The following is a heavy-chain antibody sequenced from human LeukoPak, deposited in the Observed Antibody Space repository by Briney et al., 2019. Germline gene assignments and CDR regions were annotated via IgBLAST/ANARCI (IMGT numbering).Heavy chain of an antibody. CDR1: GGSISSSY. V-gene: IGHV4-59*08. CDR2: AYYSGNT. J-gene: IGHJ5*02. D-gene: IGHD3-3*01. CDR3: ARRITIFGVAPPGSWFDP. Sequence: SETLSLTCTVSGGSISSSYWSWIRQPPGKGLEWIGYAYYSGNTKYNSSLKSRVTISVDTSKKYFSLRLTSVTAADTAVYYCARRITIFGVAPPGSWFDPWGQGTLVTVSS.